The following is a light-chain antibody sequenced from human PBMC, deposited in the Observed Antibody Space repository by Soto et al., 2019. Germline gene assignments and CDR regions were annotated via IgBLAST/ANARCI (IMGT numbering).Light chain of an antibody. V-gene: IGLV2-14*03. Sequence: QSVLTQPAYVSGSPGQSIAISCTGTSSDVGGYNSVSWYQHHPGKAPKLMIYDVNYRPSGISDRFSGSKSGNTASLTISGLQAEDEADYYCSSYTSSSTLVFGTGTKVTVL. CDR3: SSYTSSSTLV. CDR1: SSDVGGYNS. CDR2: DVN. J-gene: IGLJ1*01.